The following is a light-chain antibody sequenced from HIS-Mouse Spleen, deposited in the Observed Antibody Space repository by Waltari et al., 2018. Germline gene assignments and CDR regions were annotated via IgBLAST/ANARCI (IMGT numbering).Light chain of an antibody. CDR2: EDN. CDR1: SGSIASNY. J-gene: IGLJ3*02. Sequence: NFMLTQPHSVSESPGKTVTISCTGSSGSIASNYVQWYQQRPGSAPTPVIYEDNQRPPGVPARFSGSIDSSSNSASLTISGLKTEDEADYYCQSYDSSNWVFGGGTKLTVL. V-gene: IGLV6-57*02. CDR3: QSYDSSNWV.